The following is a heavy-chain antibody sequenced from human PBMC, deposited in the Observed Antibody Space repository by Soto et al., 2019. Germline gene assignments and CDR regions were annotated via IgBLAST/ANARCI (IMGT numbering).Heavy chain of an antibody. V-gene: IGHV3-33*01. CDR2: IWYDGSNK. CDR1: GFTFSSYG. D-gene: IGHD2-15*01. CDR3: AREVTYCSGGSCYPHFDY. Sequence: QVQLVESGGCVVQPWRSLRLSCAASGFTFSSYGMHWFRQAPGKGLEWVAVIWYDGSNKYYADSVKGRFTISRDNSKNTLYLQMSSLRAEDTAVYDCAREVTYCSGGSCYPHFDYWGQGTLVTVSS. J-gene: IGHJ4*02.